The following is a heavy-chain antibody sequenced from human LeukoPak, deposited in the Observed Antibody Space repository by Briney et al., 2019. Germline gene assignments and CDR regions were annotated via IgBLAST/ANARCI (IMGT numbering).Heavy chain of an antibody. D-gene: IGHD3-10*01. J-gene: IGHJ4*02. CDR2: MNPNSGNT. CDR3: ARPQYGSGSYSLYYFDY. Sequence: GASVKVSCKTSGYTFTNYGISWVRQAPGQGLEWMGWMNPNSGNTGYAQKFQGRVTITADESTSTAYMELSSLRSEDTAVYYCARPQYGSGSYSLYYFDYWGQGTLVTVSS. CDR1: GYTFTNYG. V-gene: IGHV1-8*01.